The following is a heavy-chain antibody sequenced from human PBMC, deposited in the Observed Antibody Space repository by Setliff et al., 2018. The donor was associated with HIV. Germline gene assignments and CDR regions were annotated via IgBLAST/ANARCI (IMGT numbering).Heavy chain of an antibody. CDR3: AKVDNGHCTSASCRDFDY. CDR2: IDPSGSRI. CDR1: GFTFSTFA. V-gene: IGHV3-23*01. Sequence: GGSLRLSCVASGFTFSTFAMHWVRQVPGKGLEWVSAIDPSGSRIFYSDSVKGRFTISRDNSKNTLYLQMNSLTAEDTAVYYCAKVDNGHCTSASCRDFDYWGQGTLVTVSS. J-gene: IGHJ4*02. D-gene: IGHD2-2*03.